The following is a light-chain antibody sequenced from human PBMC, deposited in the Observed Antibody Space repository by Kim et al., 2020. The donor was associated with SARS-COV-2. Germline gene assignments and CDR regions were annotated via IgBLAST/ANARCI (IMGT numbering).Light chain of an antibody. CDR1: RKHVSPKE. J-gene: IGLJ2*01. V-gene: IGLV10-54*04. CDR2: RNN. Sequence: RQQATRCCIGNRKHVSPKEAAWPPQPQDHPPTPLSYRNNDQPSDISESFSASTAGNTASLTITGLQPEDEADYFCSAWDSSLSAVIFGGGTQLTVL. CDR3: SAWDSSLSAVI.